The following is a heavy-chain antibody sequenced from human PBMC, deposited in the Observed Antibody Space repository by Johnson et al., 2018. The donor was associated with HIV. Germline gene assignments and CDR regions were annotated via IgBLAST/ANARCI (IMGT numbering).Heavy chain of an antibody. V-gene: IGHV3-30*03. Sequence: QVQLVESGGGVVQPGRSLRLSCAASGFTFSSYGMHWVRQAPGKGLEWVAVISYDGSNKYYADSVKGRFTISRDNSKNTLYLQMNSLRAEETAVYYCAIIAVAVSGDAFDIWGQGTMVTVSS. CDR2: ISYDGSNK. CDR1: GFTFSSYG. J-gene: IGHJ3*02. D-gene: IGHD6-19*01. CDR3: AIIAVAVSGDAFDI.